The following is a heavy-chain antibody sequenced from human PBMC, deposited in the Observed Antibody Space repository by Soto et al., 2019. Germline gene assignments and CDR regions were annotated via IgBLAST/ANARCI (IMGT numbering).Heavy chain of an antibody. CDR1: GGSISSYY. J-gene: IGHJ4*02. D-gene: IGHD4-17*01. CDR2: IYYSGST. Sequence: SETLSLTCTVSGGSISSYYWSWIRQPPGKGLEWIGYIYYSGSTNYNPSLKSRVTISVDTSKNQFSLKLSSVTAADTAAYYCARAYGDYVFDYWGQGTLVTVSS. CDR3: ARAYGDYVFDY. V-gene: IGHV4-59*01.